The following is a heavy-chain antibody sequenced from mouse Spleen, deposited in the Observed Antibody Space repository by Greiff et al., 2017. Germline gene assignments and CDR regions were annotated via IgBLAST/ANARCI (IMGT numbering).Heavy chain of an antibody. Sequence: QVHVKQSGAELARPGASVKLSCKASGYTFTSYGISWVKQRTGQGLEWIGEIYPRSGNTYYNEKFKGKATLTADKSSSTAYMELRSLTSEDSAVYFCARERVITTVVADFDYWGQGTTLTVSS. J-gene: IGHJ2*01. CDR3: ARERVITTVVADFDY. D-gene: IGHD1-1*01. CDR2: IYPRSGNT. V-gene: IGHV1-81*01. CDR1: GYTFTSYG.